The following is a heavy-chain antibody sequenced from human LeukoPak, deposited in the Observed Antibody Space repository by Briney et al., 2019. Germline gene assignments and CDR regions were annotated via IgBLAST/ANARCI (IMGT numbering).Heavy chain of an antibody. V-gene: IGHV3-21*01. D-gene: IGHD3-3*01. Sequence: PGGSLRLSCAASGFTFSSYSMNWVRQAPGKGLEWVSSISSSSSYIYYADSVKGRFTISRDNAKNSLYLQMNGLRAEDTAVYYCARDQVWEYDFWSGYYTYNWFDPWGQGTLVTVSS. CDR1: GFTFSSYS. J-gene: IGHJ5*02. CDR2: ISSSSSYI. CDR3: ARDQVWEYDFWSGYYTYNWFDP.